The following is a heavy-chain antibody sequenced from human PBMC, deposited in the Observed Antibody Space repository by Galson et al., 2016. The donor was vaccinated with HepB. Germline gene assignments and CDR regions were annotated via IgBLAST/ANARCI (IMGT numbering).Heavy chain of an antibody. CDR2: INHSGST. D-gene: IGHD1-14*01. J-gene: IGHJ2*01. V-gene: IGHV4-34*01. CDR3: TSPSRSRRIFDL. CDR1: GGSFSAYY. Sequence: SETLSLTCAGYGGSFSAYYWSWIRQPPGKGLEWIGEINHSGSTNYNPSLKSRVTISIDTSKSQFSLKLTSVTAADTAVYYCTSPSRSRRIFDLWGRGTLVTVSS.